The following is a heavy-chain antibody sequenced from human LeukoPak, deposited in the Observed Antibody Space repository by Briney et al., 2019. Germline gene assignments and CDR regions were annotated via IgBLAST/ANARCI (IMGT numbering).Heavy chain of an antibody. CDR1: GYTFTSYG. D-gene: IGHD3-22*01. Sequence: ASVKVSCKASGYTFTSYGISWVRQAPGQGLEWMGWISACNGNTNYAQKLQGRVTMTTDTSTSTAYMELRSLRSDDTAVYYCAREPGSFFYDSSGYYYFDYWGQGTLVTVSS. V-gene: IGHV1-18*01. CDR2: ISACNGNT. CDR3: AREPGSFFYDSSGYYYFDY. J-gene: IGHJ4*02.